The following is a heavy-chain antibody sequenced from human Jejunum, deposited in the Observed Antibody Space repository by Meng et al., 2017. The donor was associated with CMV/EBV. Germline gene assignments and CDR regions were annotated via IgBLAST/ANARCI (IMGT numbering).Heavy chain of an antibody. Sequence: SGYTFTNYDINWVRQAPGRGLEWMGWVDPNSGNTAYAQKFQGRVTMTSNTSISTAYMELSSLRSEDTAVYYCARRPKYCTSASCWGQGTLVTVSS. J-gene: IGHJ4*02. CDR3: ARRPKYCTSASC. CDR2: VDPNSGNT. CDR1: GYTFTNYD. V-gene: IGHV1-8*01. D-gene: IGHD2-2*01.